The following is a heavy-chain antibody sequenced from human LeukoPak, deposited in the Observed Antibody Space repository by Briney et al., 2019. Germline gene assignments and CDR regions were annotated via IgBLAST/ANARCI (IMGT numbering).Heavy chain of an antibody. D-gene: IGHD2-15*01. V-gene: IGHV4-59*10. CDR3: ARGCSGVSCYPDYYYYGMDV. CDR2: IYSTGST. Sequence: PSESLSLTCAVSGGSITFYYWSWIREPAGTGREWIGRIYSTGSTSYSPSLNSRVTMSVDKSKYQYSLNLSSVTGAGTAVYYCARGCSGVSCYPDYYYYGMDVWGEGATVTVSS. CDR1: GGSITFYY. J-gene: IGHJ6*04.